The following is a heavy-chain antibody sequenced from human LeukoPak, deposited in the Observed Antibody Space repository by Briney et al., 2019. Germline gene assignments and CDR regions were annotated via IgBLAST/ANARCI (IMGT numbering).Heavy chain of an antibody. CDR1: GGSISSYY. D-gene: IGHD4-17*01. CDR2: IYYSGST. J-gene: IGHJ6*02. Sequence: SETLSLTCTVSGGSISSYYWSWIRQPPGKGLEWIGYIYYSGSTNYNPSLKSRVTTSVDTSKNQFSLKLSSVTAADTAVYYCARLPGLYGDYDYYYYGMDVWGQGTTVTVSS. CDR3: ARLPGLYGDYDYYYYGMDV. V-gene: IGHV4-59*01.